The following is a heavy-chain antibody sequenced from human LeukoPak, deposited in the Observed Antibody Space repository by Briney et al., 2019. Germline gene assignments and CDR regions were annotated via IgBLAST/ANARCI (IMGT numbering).Heavy chain of an antibody. D-gene: IGHD4/OR15-4a*01. CDR1: GGSISSSSYY. CDR2: IYYGGST. V-gene: IGHV4-39*01. CDR3: ARQLGATHAYYYYYMDV. J-gene: IGHJ6*03. Sequence: SETLSLTCTVSGGSISSSSYYWGWIRQPPGKVLEWIWSIYYGGSTYYNPSLKSRVTISVDTSKNQFSLKLSSVTAADTAVYYCARQLGATHAYYYYYMDVWGKGTTVTVSS.